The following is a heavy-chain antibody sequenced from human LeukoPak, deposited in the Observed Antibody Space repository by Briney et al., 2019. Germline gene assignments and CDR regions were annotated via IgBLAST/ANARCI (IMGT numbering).Heavy chain of an antibody. CDR1: GFTFSSYA. D-gene: IGHD3-9*01. CDR3: AKIRYFDYNFDY. Sequence: PGGSLRLSCAASGFTFSSYAMSWARQAPGKGLEWVSAISGSGGSTYYADSVKGRFTISRDNSKNTLYLQMNSLRAEDTAVYYCAKIRYFDYNFDYWGQGTLVTVSS. J-gene: IGHJ4*02. V-gene: IGHV3-23*01. CDR2: ISGSGGST.